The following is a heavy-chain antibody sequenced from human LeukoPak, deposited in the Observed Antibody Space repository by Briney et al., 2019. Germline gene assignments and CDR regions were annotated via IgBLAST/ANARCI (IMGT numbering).Heavy chain of an antibody. J-gene: IGHJ4*02. V-gene: IGHV4-39*01. Sequence: PSETLSLTCTVSGGSISSSSYYWGWIRQPPGKGLEWIGSIYYSGSTYYNPSLKSRVTISVDTSKNQFSLKLSSVTAADTAVYYCAGEGREIVVVPPAIADYWGQGTLVTVSS. CDR1: GGSISSSSYY. CDR3: AGEGREIVVVPPAIADY. D-gene: IGHD2-2*01. CDR2: IYYSGST.